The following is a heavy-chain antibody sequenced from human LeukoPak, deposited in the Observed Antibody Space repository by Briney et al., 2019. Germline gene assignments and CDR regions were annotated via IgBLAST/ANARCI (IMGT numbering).Heavy chain of an antibody. CDR2: ISGSGGGT. J-gene: IGHJ4*02. V-gene: IGHV3-23*01. CDR1: GFTFSSYV. Sequence: GGSLRLSCAASGFTFSSYVMSCVRQAPGKGLEWVSSISGSGGGTYYADSVKGRFTISRDNSENTLYLQMDSLRAEDTAVFYCARRAGSFHFDYWGQGTLVAVSS. D-gene: IGHD6-6*01. CDR3: ARRAGSFHFDY.